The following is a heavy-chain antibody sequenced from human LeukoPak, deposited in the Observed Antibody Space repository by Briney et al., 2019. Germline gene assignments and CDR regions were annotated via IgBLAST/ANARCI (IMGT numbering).Heavy chain of an antibody. V-gene: IGHV3-23*01. CDR2: ISGSGGST. J-gene: IGHJ4*02. Sequence: GGSLRLSCAASGFTFSSYAMSWVRQAPGKGLGWVSAISGSGGSTYYADSVKGRFTISRDNSENTLYLQMNSLRAEDTAVYYCANLPTKNLKITMIVVANDYWGQGTLVTVSS. CDR1: GFTFSSYA. D-gene: IGHD3-22*01. CDR3: ANLPTKNLKITMIVVANDY.